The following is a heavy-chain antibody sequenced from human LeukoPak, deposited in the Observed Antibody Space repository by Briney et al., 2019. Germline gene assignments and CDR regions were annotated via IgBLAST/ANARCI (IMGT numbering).Heavy chain of an antibody. J-gene: IGHJ4*02. CDR3: ARDGDYGD. D-gene: IGHD4-17*01. V-gene: IGHV1-46*01. CDR1: GYTFTNYY. Sequence: ASVKVSCKASGYTFTNYYMHWVRQAPGQGLEWMGLIHPSGGSTDYAQKFQGRVTMTGDTSTTTVYMELSSLRSEDTAVYYCARDGDYGDWGQGTLVTVSS. CDR2: IHPSGGST.